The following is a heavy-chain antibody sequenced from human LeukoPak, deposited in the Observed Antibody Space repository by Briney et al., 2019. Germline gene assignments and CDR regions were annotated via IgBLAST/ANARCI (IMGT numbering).Heavy chain of an antibody. Sequence: PGGSLRLSCAASGFTFSSYGMHWVRQAPGKGLEWVAVIWYDGSNKYYADSVKGRFTISRDNSKNTLYLQINSLRAEDTAVYYCARDGQSTYYYDSSGPWGAFDIWGQGTMVTVSS. D-gene: IGHD3-22*01. J-gene: IGHJ3*02. CDR3: ARDGQSTYYYDSSGPWGAFDI. V-gene: IGHV3-33*01. CDR2: IWYDGSNK. CDR1: GFTFSSYG.